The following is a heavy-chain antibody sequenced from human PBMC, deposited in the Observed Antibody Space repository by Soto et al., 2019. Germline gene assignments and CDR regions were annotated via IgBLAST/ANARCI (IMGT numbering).Heavy chain of an antibody. D-gene: IGHD6-13*01. CDR3: AKDRASSWEGPS. CDR2: ITWNSRDV. CDR1: GFAFDDYA. Sequence: EVQLVESGGGLVQPGRSLTLSCAASGFAFDDYAMHWVRQSQGRGLEWVSGITWNSRDVGYADSVKGRFTISRDNAKNSVYLQMNSLRAEDSALYYCAKDRASSWEGPSWGQGTLVTVSS. J-gene: IGHJ4*02. V-gene: IGHV3-9*01.